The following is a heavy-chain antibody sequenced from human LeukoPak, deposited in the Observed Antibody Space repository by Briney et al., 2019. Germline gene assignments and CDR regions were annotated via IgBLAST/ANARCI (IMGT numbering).Heavy chain of an antibody. V-gene: IGHV1-2*06. CDR2: INPDSGDT. J-gene: IGHJ5*02. D-gene: IGHD3-3*01. Sequence: GASVKVSCKASGYKFDAYYIHWVRQSPGQGLEWLGRINPDSGDTNYAQKFQGRVTMMRDTSSSTAYMELSRLKSDDTAIYYCARESQVFWPKETNWFDPWGHGTLVTVAS. CDR3: ARESQVFWPKETNWFDP. CDR1: GYKFDAYY.